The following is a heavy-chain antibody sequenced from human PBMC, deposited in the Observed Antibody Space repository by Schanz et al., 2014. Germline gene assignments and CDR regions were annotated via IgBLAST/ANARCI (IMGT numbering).Heavy chain of an antibody. V-gene: IGHV3-7*01. D-gene: IGHD3-3*01. CDR3: ARGVRIDY. CDR2: INQDGSEK. J-gene: IGHJ4*02. CDR1: GFTFSSYC. Sequence: DVQLVESGGTLVRPGGSLRLSCAASGFTFSSYCINWVRQAPGKGLEWVANINQDGSEKYYVDSVKGRFTISRDNAKNSLYLQMNSLTAEDTAVYYCARGVRIDYWGQGTLVTVSS.